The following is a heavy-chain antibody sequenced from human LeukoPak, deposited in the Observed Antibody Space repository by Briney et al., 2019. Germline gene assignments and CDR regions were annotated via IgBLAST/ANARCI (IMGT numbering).Heavy chain of an antibody. CDR3: ASTLINDWFDP. CDR2: ISSSSNYI. D-gene: IGHD2-8*01. CDR1: GFTFSSYS. J-gene: IGHJ5*02. Sequence: PGGSLRLSCAASGFTFSSYSMNWVRQAPEKGLEWVSSISSSSNYIYYADSVKGRFTISRDNAKNSLYLQMSGLRAEDTAVYYCASTLINDWFDPWGQGTLVTVSS. V-gene: IGHV3-21*01.